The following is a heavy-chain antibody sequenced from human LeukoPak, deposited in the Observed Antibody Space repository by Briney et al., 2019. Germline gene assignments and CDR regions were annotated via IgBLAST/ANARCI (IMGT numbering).Heavy chain of an antibody. CDR1: GFTFDDYA. CDR3: TTDPGYFYYYYYGMDV. D-gene: IGHD5-18*01. Sequence: GGSLRLSCTASGFTFDDYAMSWVRQAPGKGLEWVGRIKSKTDGGTADYAAPVKGRFTISRDDSKNTLYLQMNRLKTEDTAVYYCTTDPGYFYYYYYGMDVWGQGTTVTVSS. V-gene: IGHV3-15*01. CDR2: IKSKTDGGTA. J-gene: IGHJ6*02.